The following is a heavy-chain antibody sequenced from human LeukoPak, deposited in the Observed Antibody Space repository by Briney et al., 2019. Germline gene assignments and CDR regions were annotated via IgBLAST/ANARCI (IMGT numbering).Heavy chain of an antibody. CDR3: AVGGTGTKVDY. V-gene: IGHV4-31*03. D-gene: IGHD3-10*01. CDR2: ICDSRNA. Sequence: SETLSLTCTVSGGSINSGASCWNWTRQHPGEGLEWIGFICDSRNAYYNASLKSRVSISLDTSENQFSLKLSSVTAADTAVYYCAVGGTGTKVDYWGQGILVTVSS. CDR1: GGSINSGASC. J-gene: IGHJ4*02.